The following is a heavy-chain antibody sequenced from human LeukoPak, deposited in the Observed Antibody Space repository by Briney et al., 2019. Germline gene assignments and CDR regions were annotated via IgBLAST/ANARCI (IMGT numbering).Heavy chain of an antibody. CDR3: ARDGVGGDIVVVPAAVYFDY. CDR2: ISYDGSNK. D-gene: IGHD2-2*01. V-gene: IGHV3-30-3*01. CDR1: GFTFISYA. Sequence: GGSLRLSCAASGFTFISYAMHWVRQAPGKGLEGGAVISYDGSNKYYADSVKGRFTISRDNSKNTLYLQMNSLRAEDTAVYYCARDGVGGDIVVVPAAVYFDYWGQGTLVTVSS. J-gene: IGHJ4*02.